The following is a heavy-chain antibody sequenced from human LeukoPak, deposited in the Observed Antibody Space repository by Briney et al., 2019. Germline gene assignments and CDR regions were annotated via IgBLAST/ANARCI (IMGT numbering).Heavy chain of an antibody. CDR3: GRGEWLYDY. CDR1: GGSFSGYY. D-gene: IGHD3-3*01. CDR2: INHSGST. J-gene: IGHJ4*02. Sequence: PSETLSLTCAVYGGSFSGYYWSWIRQPPGKGLEWIGEINHSGSTNYNPSLKSRVTISVDTSKNQFSLKLSSVTAADTAVYYCGRGEWLYDYWGQGTLVTVSS. V-gene: IGHV4-34*01.